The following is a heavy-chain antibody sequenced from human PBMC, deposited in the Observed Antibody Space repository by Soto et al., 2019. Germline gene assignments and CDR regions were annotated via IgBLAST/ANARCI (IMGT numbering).Heavy chain of an antibody. CDR2: IIPIFGTA. J-gene: IGHJ6*02. V-gene: IGHV1-69*13. Sequence: RASVKVSCKASGGTFSSYAISWVRQAPGQGLEWMGGIIPIFGTANYAQKFQGRVTITADESTSTAYMELSSLRSEDTAVYYCARGADYYYYGMDVWGQGTTVTVSS. CDR1: GGTFSSYA. CDR3: ARGADYYYYGMDV.